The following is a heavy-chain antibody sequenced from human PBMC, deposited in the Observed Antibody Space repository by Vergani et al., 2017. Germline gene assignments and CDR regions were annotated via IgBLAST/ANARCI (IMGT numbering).Heavy chain of an antibody. J-gene: IGHJ4*02. CDR3: ARMYYDILTGYYNALQY. CDR1: GYTFTGYY. Sequence: QVQLVQSGAEVKKPGASVKVSCKASGYTFTGYYMHWVRQAPGQGLEWMGWINPNSGGPNYAQKFQGRVTMTRDTSISTAYMELSRLRSDDTAVYYCARMYYDILTGYYNALQYWGQGTLVTVSS. D-gene: IGHD3-9*01. V-gene: IGHV1-2*02. CDR2: INPNSGGP.